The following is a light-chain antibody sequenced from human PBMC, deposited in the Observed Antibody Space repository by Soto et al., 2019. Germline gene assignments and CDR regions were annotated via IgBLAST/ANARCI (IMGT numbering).Light chain of an antibody. CDR1: QSVSSNY. Sequence: PGESATLSCRASQSVSSNYLAWYQQNPGQAPRLLISGASSRATGIPDRFSGSGSGTDFTLTIISLQPEEFATYFCQKTYNTPWTVGQGTKVDIK. CDR2: GAS. CDR3: QKTYNTPWT. V-gene: IGKV3D-7*01. J-gene: IGKJ1*01.